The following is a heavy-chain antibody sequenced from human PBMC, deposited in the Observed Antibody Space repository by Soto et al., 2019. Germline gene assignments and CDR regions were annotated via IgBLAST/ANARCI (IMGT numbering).Heavy chain of an antibody. J-gene: IGHJ4*02. Sequence: WVANIKHDGSDKYYMDSVKGRFTISRDNAKNSLYLQMNSLRVEDTAVYYCARGYCSSPTCYANNFDYWGQGTLVTVSS. CDR2: IKHDGSDK. D-gene: IGHD2-2*01. V-gene: IGHV3-7*01. CDR3: ARGYCSSPTCYANNFDY.